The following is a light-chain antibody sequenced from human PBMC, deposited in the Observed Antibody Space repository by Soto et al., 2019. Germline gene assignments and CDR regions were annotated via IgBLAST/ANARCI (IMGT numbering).Light chain of an antibody. Sequence: DIQMTQSPSTLSASVGDRVTITCRASQNVRIYLAWYQQKPGKAPKLLIYQTSNLQSGVPSRFSGSGSETEFTLAISSLQPEDFATYYCQQYNTYSTFGQGTRLDIK. CDR1: QNVRIY. CDR3: QQYNTYST. CDR2: QTS. V-gene: IGKV1-5*03. J-gene: IGKJ5*01.